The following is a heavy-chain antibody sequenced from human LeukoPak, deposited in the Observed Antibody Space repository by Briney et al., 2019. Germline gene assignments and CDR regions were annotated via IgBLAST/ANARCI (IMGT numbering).Heavy chain of an antibody. D-gene: IGHD3-10*01. CDR2: IIPIFGTA. J-gene: IGHJ4*02. Sequence: SVKVSCKASGYTFTSYGISWVRQAPGQGLEWMGGIIPIFGTANYAQKFQGRVTITTDESTSTAYMELSSLRSEDTAVYYCARKRRWFGATHYFDYWGQGTLVTVSS. V-gene: IGHV1-69*05. CDR3: ARKRRWFGATHYFDY. CDR1: GYTFTSYG.